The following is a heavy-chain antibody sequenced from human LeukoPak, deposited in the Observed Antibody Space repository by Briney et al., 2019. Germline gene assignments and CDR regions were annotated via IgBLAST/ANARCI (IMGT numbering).Heavy chain of an antibody. V-gene: IGHV4-59*08. J-gene: IGHJ4*02. CDR1: GGSIRSYY. CDR2: IYYSGST. D-gene: IGHD3-10*01. CDR3: ARQGAGVPFDY. Sequence: PLEPLTLTCRVSGGSIRSYYWSWIRQPPGKGLEWIGYIYYSGSTNYNPSLKSRVTISVDTSKNQFSLKLSSVTAADTAVYYCARQGAGVPFDYWGRGTLVTVSS.